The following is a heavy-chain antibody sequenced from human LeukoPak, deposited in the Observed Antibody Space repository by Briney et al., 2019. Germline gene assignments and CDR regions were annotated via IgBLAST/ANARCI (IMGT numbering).Heavy chain of an antibody. CDR1: GFIFSSYT. V-gene: IGHV3-21*04. J-gene: IGHJ4*02. CDR2: ITSNSKYI. D-gene: IGHD1-26*01. CDR3: ARLYSGSYYVDY. Sequence: PGGSLRLSCAVSGFIFSSYTMNWVRQAPGKGLEWIASITSNSKYIFYADSLKGRFTISRDNAKNSLYLQMNSLRAEDTALYYCARLYSGSYYVDYWGQGTLVTVSS.